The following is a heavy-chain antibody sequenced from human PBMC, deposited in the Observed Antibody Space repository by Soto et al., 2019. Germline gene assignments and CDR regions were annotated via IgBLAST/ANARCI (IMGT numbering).Heavy chain of an antibody. V-gene: IGHV4-61*01. CDR2: IYQSGTT. J-gene: IGHJ4*02. Sequence: SETLSLTCSVSGGSVRSGSYYWTWIRQPPGKGLEWIGYIYQSGTTNYNASLKSRVTISIDTSKNQFFLKLNSVTAADTAVYYCARDSSGRHDYWGQGTLVTVSS. CDR1: GGSVRSGSYY. D-gene: IGHD3-22*01. CDR3: ARDSSGRHDY.